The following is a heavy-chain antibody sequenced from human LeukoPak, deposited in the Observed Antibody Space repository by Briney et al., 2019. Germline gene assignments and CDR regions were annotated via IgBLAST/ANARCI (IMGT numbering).Heavy chain of an antibody. CDR2: IRYDGSNK. CDR1: GFTFSSYG. Sequence: PGGSLRLSCAASGFTFSSYGMHWVRQAPGKGLEWVAFIRYDGSNKYYADSVKGRFTISRDNSKNTLYLQMNSLRAEDTAVYYCAKERQIGGYDPVLDYWGQGTLVTVSS. J-gene: IGHJ4*02. D-gene: IGHD5-12*01. V-gene: IGHV3-30*02. CDR3: AKERQIGGYDPVLDY.